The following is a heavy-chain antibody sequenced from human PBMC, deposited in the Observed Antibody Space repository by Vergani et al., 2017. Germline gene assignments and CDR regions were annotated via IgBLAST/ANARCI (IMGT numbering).Heavy chain of an antibody. D-gene: IGHD6-19*01. CDR3: ARSIAVAAPQGGYYYGMDV. CDR1: GYTFTGYY. J-gene: IGHJ6*02. CDR2: INPNSGGT. Sequence: QVQLVQSGAEVKKPGASVKVSCKASGYTFTGYYMHWVRQAPGQELEWMGWINPNSGGTNYAQKFQGRVTMTRDTSISTAYMELSRLRSDDTAVDYCARSIAVAAPQGGYYYGMDVWGQGTTVTVSS. V-gene: IGHV1-2*02.